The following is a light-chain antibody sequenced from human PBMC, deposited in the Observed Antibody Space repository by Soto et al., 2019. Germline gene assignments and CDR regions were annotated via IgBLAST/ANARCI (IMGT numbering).Light chain of an antibody. V-gene: IGLV2-14*01. CDR2: EVS. J-gene: IGLJ2*01. CDR1: SSDVGDYDY. CDR3: TSYGGRDNLI. Sequence: QSALTQPASVSGSPGQSITISCTGTSSDVGDYDYVSWYQQHPGKAPKLMIYEVSKRPSGVSNRFSGSKSGDTASLTISGLQAEDEADYYCTSYGGRDNLIFGGGTKLTVL.